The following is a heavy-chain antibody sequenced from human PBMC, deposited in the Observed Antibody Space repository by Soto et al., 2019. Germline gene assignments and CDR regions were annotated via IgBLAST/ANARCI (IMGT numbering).Heavy chain of an antibody. J-gene: IGHJ4*02. D-gene: IGHD1-1*01. V-gene: IGHV3-23*01. CDR1: GFTFSSYA. CDR3: AQVLPRTTGTRGPTRGFDY. CDR2: ISGSGGST. Sequence: EVQLLESGGGLVQPGGSLRLSCAASGFTFSSYAMRWVRQAPGKGLEWVSAISGSGGSTYYADSVKGRFTISRDNSKNTLYLQMNSQRAEDTAVYYCAQVLPRTTGTRGPTRGFDYWGQGTLVTVSS.